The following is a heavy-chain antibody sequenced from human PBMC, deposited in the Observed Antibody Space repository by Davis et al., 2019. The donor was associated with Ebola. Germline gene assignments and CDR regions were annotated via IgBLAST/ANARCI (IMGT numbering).Heavy chain of an antibody. CDR1: GYSFTSYW. V-gene: IGHV5-51*01. CDR3: ARQLGGSGSYYLYDY. CDR2: IYPGDSDT. Sequence: GESLKISCKGSGYSFTSYWIGGVRQQPGKGLEWMGIIYPGDSDTRYSPSFQGQVTISADKSISTAYLQWSSLKASDTAMYYCARQLGGSGSYYLYDYWGQGTLVTVSS. D-gene: IGHD3-10*01. J-gene: IGHJ4*02.